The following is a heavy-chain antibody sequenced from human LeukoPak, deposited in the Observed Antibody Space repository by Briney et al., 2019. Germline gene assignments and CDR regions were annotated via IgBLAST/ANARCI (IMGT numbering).Heavy chain of an antibody. CDR2: ISTNGGSI. CDR1: GFTFSNYA. Sequence: GGSLRLSCAASGFTFSNYAMYWVRQAPGRGLEYVSAISTNGGSIDYANSVKGRFTISRDNSDNRVFLQIGTLRAEDMAVYYCARGGYYDSSGSFDYWGQGILVTVSS. J-gene: IGHJ4*02. V-gene: IGHV3-64*01. CDR3: ARGGYYDSSGSFDY. D-gene: IGHD3-22*01.